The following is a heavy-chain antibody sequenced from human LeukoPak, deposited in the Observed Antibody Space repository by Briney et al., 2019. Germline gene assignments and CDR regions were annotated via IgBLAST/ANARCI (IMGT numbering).Heavy chain of an antibody. CDR3: ARARYVNSFYAFDI. CDR1: GDSISSYY. D-gene: IGHD3-9*01. V-gene: IGHV4-59*01. Sequence: SETLSLTCTVSGDSISSYYWTWIRLPPGKGLEWIGYLSKSGNTNYSPSLKSRVTIFGDTSKNQFFLKLSSVTAADTAVYFCARARYVNSFYAFDIWGQGTLVTVSS. CDR2: LSKSGNT. J-gene: IGHJ3*02.